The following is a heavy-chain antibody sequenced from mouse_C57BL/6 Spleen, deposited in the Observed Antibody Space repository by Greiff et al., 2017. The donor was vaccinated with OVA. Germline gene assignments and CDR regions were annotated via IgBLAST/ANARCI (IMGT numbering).Heavy chain of an antibody. Sequence: EVQRVESGGGLVKPGGSLKLSCAASGFTFSDYGMHWVRQAPEKGLEWVAYISSGSSTIYYADTVKGRFTLSRDNPKNTLSLQMTSLRSEDTAMDYCARQRSSLDWFAYWGQGTMVTVSA. CDR3: ARQRSSLDWFAY. J-gene: IGHJ3*01. D-gene: IGHD1-1*01. CDR2: ISSGSSTI. V-gene: IGHV5-17*01. CDR1: GFTFSDYG.